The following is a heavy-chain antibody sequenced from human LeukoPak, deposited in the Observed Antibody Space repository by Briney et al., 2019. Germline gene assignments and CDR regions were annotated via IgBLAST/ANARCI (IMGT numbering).Heavy chain of an antibody. D-gene: IGHD6-13*01. CDR3: GKDRVIAATGRFSGRFDS. J-gene: IGHJ4*02. CDR2: IRGIGGTT. V-gene: IGHV3-23*01. Sequence: GGSLRLSCAASGFTFSSYAMSWVRQAPGEGLEWVSAIRGIGGTTYYADSVKGRFTISRDNFKDTLYLQMNSLRAEDTAVYYCGKDRVIAATGRFSGRFDSWGQGTLVTVSS. CDR1: GFTFSSYA.